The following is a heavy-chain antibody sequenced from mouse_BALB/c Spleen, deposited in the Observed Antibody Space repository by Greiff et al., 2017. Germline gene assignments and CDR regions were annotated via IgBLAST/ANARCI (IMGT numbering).Heavy chain of an antibody. V-gene: IGHV14-1*02. CDR2: IDPENGNT. Sequence: VQLLQSGAELVRPGASVKLSCKASGFNFNDYYMHWVKQRPEQGLEWIGWIDPENGNTIYDPKFQGKASITADTSSNTTYLQLSSLTSEDTAVYYYARSDYYGSSFYFDDWGAGTTVTVSS. CDR3: ARSDYYGSSFYFDD. CDR1: GFNFNDYY. D-gene: IGHD1-1*01. J-gene: IGHJ1*01.